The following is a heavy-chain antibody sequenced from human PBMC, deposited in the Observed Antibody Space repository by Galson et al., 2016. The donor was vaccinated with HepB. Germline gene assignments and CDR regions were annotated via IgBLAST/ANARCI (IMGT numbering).Heavy chain of an antibody. D-gene: IGHD3-10*01. Sequence: SLRLSCAASGFTFDDYGMTWVRQAPGKGLEWVSGINWSGDSTAYADSVKGRFTISRDDAKNSLYLQMSSLRAEDTALYQCARDILWFGELTRVYYFDYWGQGTLVTVSS. CDR3: ARDILWFGELTRVYYFDY. CDR2: INWSGDST. CDR1: GFTFDDYG. V-gene: IGHV3-20*01. J-gene: IGHJ4*02.